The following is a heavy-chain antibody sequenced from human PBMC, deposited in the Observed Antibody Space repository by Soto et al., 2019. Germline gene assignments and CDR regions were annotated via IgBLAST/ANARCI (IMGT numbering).Heavy chain of an antibody. D-gene: IGHD3-16*02. Sequence: ASVKVSCKASGYSFTSYGISWVRQATGQGLEWMGWINPNTGYTDYAQKFQDRVTMTGNTSITTAYMELSSLRSEDTAVYYCVRGRVMITFGVVIVIDYWGQGSPVTVS. CDR1: GYSFTSYG. CDR3: VRGRVMITFGVVIVIDY. J-gene: IGHJ4*02. CDR2: INPNTGYT. V-gene: IGHV1-8*02.